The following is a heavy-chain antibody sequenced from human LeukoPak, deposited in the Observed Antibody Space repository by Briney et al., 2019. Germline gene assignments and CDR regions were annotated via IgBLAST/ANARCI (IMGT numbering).Heavy chain of an antibody. D-gene: IGHD3-10*01. J-gene: IGHJ6*03. V-gene: IGHV4-34*01. CDR1: GGSITDYF. CDR2: INHSGSS. CDR3: ARVGDLFGAHRVRGLPPDYYYMGV. Sequence: SETLSLTCALSGGSITDYFYNWVRQPPGKGLEWIGEINHSGSSTYNPSLKSRVIISVDTSKNQFSLQLTSVTAADTAVYYCARVGDLFGAHRVRGLPPDYYYMGVWGKGTMVTVSS.